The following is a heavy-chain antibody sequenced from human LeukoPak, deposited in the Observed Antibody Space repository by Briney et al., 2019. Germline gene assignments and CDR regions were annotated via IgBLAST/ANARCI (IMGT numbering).Heavy chain of an antibody. Sequence: GGSLRLSCAASGFILSNSWMTWVRQAPGKGLEWVAFIRFDGRDKYYTDSVKGRFTISRDNSKSTLDLQMNSLRVEDTAVYYCAKDRYSSSSTFTINPFDYWGQGILVTVSS. V-gene: IGHV3-30*02. CDR2: IRFDGRDK. CDR1: GFILSNSW. CDR3: AKDRYSSSSTFTINPFDY. J-gene: IGHJ4*02. D-gene: IGHD6-13*01.